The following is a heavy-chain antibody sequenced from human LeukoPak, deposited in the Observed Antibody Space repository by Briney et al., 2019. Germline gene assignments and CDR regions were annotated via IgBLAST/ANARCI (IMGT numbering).Heavy chain of an antibody. CDR3: ARGRSSGCGFDP. Sequence: VASVKVSCKASRYTFTSYDINWVRQATGQGLEWMGWMTPNSGNTGYAQKFQGRVTMTRNTSISTAYMELSSLRSEDTAVYYCARGRSSGCGFDPWGQGTLVTVSS. J-gene: IGHJ5*02. V-gene: IGHV1-8*01. CDR1: RYTFTSYD. CDR2: MTPNSGNT. D-gene: IGHD6-19*01.